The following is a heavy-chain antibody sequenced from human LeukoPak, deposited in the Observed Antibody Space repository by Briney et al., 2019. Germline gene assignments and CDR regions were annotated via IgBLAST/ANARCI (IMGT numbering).Heavy chain of an antibody. J-gene: IGHJ4*02. CDR3: ATRYYDILTGYYYFDY. CDR2: TYYSGST. CDR1: GGSISSYY. Sequence: SETLSLTCTVSGGSISSYYWTWIRQPPGKGLEWIGYTYYSGSTNYNPSLRTRVTISLDTSKNQFSLKLSSVTAADTAVYYCATRYYDILTGYYYFDYWGQGTLVTVSS. V-gene: IGHV4-59*08. D-gene: IGHD3-9*01.